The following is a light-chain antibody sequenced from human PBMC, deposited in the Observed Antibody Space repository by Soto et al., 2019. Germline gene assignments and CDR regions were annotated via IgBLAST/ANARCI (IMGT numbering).Light chain of an antibody. Sequence: QAVVTQEPSLTVSPGGTVTLTCASSTGAVTSGYYPNWFQQKPGQAPGALIYSTSNKHPWTPARFSGSLLGGKAALTLSGVQPEDEAEYYCLIYYGGAQVFGGGTKLTVL. CDR2: STS. V-gene: IGLV7-43*01. J-gene: IGLJ2*01. CDR1: TGAVTSGYY. CDR3: LIYYGGAQV.